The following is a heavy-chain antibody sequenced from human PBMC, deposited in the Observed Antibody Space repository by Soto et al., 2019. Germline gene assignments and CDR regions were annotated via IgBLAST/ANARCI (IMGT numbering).Heavy chain of an antibody. CDR1: GFTFSNAW. CDR2: IKSKTDGGTT. V-gene: IGHV3-15*07. CDR3: TTVLRYFDWLEPYYYGMDV. Sequence: GGSLRLSCAASGFTFSNAWMNWVRQAPGKGLEWVGRIKSKTDGGTTDYAAPVKGRITISRDDSKNTLYLQMNSLKTEDTAVYYCTTVLRYFDWLEPYYYGMDVWGQGTTVTVSS. D-gene: IGHD3-9*01. J-gene: IGHJ6*02.